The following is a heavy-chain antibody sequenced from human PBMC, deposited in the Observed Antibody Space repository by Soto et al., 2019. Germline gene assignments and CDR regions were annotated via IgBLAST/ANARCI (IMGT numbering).Heavy chain of an antibody. D-gene: IGHD1-26*01. V-gene: IGHV1-3*01. CDR3: AGGSYFVEYYYGMDV. CDR2: INAGNGNT. J-gene: IGHJ6*02. Sequence: ASVKVSCKASGYTFTSYAMHWVRQAPGQRLEWMGWINAGNGNTKYSQKFQGRVTITRDTSASTAYMELSSLRSEDTAVYYCAGGSYFVEYYYGMDVWGQGTTVTVSS. CDR1: GYTFTSYA.